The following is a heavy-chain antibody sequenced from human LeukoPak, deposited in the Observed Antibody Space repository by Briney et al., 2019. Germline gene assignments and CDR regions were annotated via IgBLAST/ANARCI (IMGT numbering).Heavy chain of an antibody. CDR3: ARDWSGYYPNWFDP. J-gene: IGHJ5*02. CDR2: IIPIFGTA. Sequence: SVKVSCKASGGTFSSYAISWVRQAPGQGLEWMGGIIPIFGTADYAQKFQGRVTITADESTSTAYMELSSLRSEDTAVYYCARDWSGYYPNWFDPWGQGTLVTVSS. D-gene: IGHD3-3*01. V-gene: IGHV1-69*13. CDR1: GGTFSSYA.